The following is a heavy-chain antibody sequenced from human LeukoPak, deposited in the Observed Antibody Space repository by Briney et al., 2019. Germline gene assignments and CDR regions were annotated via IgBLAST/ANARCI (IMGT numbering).Heavy chain of an antibody. J-gene: IGHJ4*02. CDR3: AKDTYQGIAVAGTFDY. Sequence: GGSLRLSCEVSGFTFSSYSMTWVRQAPGKGLEWVSGISWNSGSIGYADSVKGRFTISRDNAKNSLYLQMNSLRAEDTALYYCAKDTYQGIAVAGTFDYWGQGTLVTVSS. D-gene: IGHD6-19*01. V-gene: IGHV3-9*01. CDR2: ISWNSGSI. CDR1: GFTFSSYS.